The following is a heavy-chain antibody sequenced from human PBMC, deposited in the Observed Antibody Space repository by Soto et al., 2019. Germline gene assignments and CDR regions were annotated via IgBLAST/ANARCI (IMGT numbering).Heavy chain of an antibody. J-gene: IGHJ3*02. Sequence: QVQLVQSGAEVKKPGSSVKVSCKASGGTFSSYTISWVRQAPGQGLEWMGRIIPILGIANYAQKFQGRVTITADKSTRTAYMELSSLRSEDTAVYYCARGLGVVVVAATTDAFDIWGQGTMVTVSS. CDR1: GGTFSSYT. V-gene: IGHV1-69*02. CDR2: IIPILGIA. CDR3: ARGLGVVVVAATTDAFDI. D-gene: IGHD2-15*01.